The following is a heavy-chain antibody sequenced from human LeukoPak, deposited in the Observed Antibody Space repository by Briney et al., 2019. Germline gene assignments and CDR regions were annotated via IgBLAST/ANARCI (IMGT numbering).Heavy chain of an antibody. D-gene: IGHD2-15*01. J-gene: IGHJ6*02. CDR1: GFTFGDYA. Sequence: GRSLRLSCTASGFTFGDYAMSWVRQAPGKGLEWVGFIRSKAYGGTTEYAASVKGRFTISRDDSKSIAYLQMNSLKTEDTAVYYCTGLPAVVAADYYYYGMDVWGQGTTVTVSS. V-gene: IGHV3-49*04. CDR2: IRSKAYGGTT. CDR3: TGLPAVVAADYYYYGMDV.